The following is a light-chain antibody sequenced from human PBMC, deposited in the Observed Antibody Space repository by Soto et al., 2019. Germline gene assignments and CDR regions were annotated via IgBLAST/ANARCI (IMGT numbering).Light chain of an antibody. CDR1: QSISIN. Sequence: EVVLTKSPAHLSVSPGDIVTRSCRASQSISINLAWYQHKPGQAPRLLIHAGSTRATGIPARISGSGSGTEFTLTISSLQSEDFAVYYCQQFRNWPWPFGQVTKV. CDR3: QQFRNWPWP. J-gene: IGKJ1*01. V-gene: IGKV3D-15*01. CDR2: AGS.